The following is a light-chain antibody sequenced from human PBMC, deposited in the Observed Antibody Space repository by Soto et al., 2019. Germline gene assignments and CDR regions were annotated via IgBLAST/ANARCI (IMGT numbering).Light chain of an antibody. CDR1: QSVSSSY. V-gene: IGKV3-20*01. CDR3: QQFGSSSWT. J-gene: IGKJ1*01. CDR2: GAS. Sequence: ESVLTQSPGTLFLSSGEKNTLSCRASQSVSSSYLAWYQQKPGQAPRLLIYGASSRATGIPDRFSGSGSGTDFTLTVSRLEPEDFAVYYCQQFGSSSWTFGQGTKVDIK.